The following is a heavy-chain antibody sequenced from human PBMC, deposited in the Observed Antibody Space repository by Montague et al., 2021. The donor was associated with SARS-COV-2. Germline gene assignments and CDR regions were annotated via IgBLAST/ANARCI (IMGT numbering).Heavy chain of an antibody. V-gene: IGHV6-1*01. CDR3: TSGREGNYNVMDV. D-gene: IGHD1-1*01. CDR2: TYYKSKWYN. CDR1: GDSVASNRGS. Sequence: CAISGDSVASNRGSWNGDRQAPSRGLEWLGRTYYKSKWYNDYAVSVRGRVTINPDTSKNQFSLQLNSVTPEDTAIYYCTSGREGNYNVMDVWGQGTTVTVSS. J-gene: IGHJ6*02.